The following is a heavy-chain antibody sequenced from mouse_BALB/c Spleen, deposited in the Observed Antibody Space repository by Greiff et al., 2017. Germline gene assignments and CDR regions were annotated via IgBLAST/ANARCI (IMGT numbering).Heavy chain of an antibody. CDR3: ASHYYGSSYWYFDV. D-gene: IGHD1-1*01. CDR1: GYAFSSYW. J-gene: IGHJ1*01. V-gene: IGHV1-80*01. Sequence: QVQLQQSGAELVRPGSSVKISCKASGYAFSSYWMNWVKQRPGQGLEWIGQIYPGDGDTNYNGKFKGKATLTADKSSSTAYMQLSSLTSEDSAVYFCASHYYGSSYWYFDVWGAGTTVTVSS. CDR2: IYPGDGDT.